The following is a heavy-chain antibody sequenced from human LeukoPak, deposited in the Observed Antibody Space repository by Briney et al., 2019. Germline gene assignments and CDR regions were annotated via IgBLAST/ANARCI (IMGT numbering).Heavy chain of an antibody. V-gene: IGHV3-73*01. D-gene: IGHD6-19*01. Sequence: PGGSLRLSCAASGFTFSGSAMHWVRQASGKGLEWVGRIRSKANSYATAYAASVKGRFTISRDDSKNTAYLQMNSLKTEDTAVYYCTRHSRSSGVGSDYWGQGTLVTVSS. CDR2: IRSKANSYAT. CDR1: GFTFSGSA. CDR3: TRHSRSSGVGSDY. J-gene: IGHJ4*02.